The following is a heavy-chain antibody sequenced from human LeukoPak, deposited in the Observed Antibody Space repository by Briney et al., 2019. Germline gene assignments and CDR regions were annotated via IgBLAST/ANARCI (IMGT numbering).Heavy chain of an antibody. Sequence: PGGSLRLSCAASGFTFSSYWMSWDRQAPGKGLEWVANIKQDGSEKYYVDSVKGRFTISRDNAKNSLYLQMNSLRAEDTAVYYCAREPSIYKWELRAPFDYWGQGTLVTVSS. D-gene: IGHD1-26*01. CDR2: IKQDGSEK. CDR3: AREPSIYKWELRAPFDY. V-gene: IGHV3-7*01. J-gene: IGHJ4*02. CDR1: GFTFSSYW.